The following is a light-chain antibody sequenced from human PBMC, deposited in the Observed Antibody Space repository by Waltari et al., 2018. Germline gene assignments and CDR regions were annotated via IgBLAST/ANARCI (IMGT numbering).Light chain of an antibody. J-gene: IGKJ1*01. CDR1: QRVLYNSNDKNY. CDR2: WAS. Sequence: DIVMTQSPDSLAVSLGERATINCKSSQRVLYNSNDKNYLAWYQQKPGQPPKLLIYWASTRESGVPDRFSGSGSGTDFTLTISSLQAEDVAVYYCQQYYRSRTFGQGTKVEIK. V-gene: IGKV4-1*01. CDR3: QQYYRSRT.